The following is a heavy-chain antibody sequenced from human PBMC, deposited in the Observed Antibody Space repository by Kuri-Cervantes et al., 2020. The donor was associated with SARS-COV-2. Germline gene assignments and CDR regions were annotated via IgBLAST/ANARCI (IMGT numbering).Heavy chain of an antibody. Sequence: GESLKISCSASGFTFSIYAMSWVRQAPGKGLEWVSAISGSGGSTYYADSVKGRFTISRDNSKNTLYLQMNSLRAEDTAVYYCAKDPGYCSSTSCPSGAFDPWGQGTLVTVSS. CDR1: GFTFSIYA. CDR2: ISGSGGST. V-gene: IGHV3-23*01. CDR3: AKDPGYCSSTSCPSGAFDP. D-gene: IGHD2-2*01. J-gene: IGHJ5*02.